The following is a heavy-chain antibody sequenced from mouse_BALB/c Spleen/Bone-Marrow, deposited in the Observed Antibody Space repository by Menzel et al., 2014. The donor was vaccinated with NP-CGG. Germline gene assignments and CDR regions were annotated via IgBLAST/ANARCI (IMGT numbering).Heavy chain of an antibody. V-gene: IGHV1-4*01. CDR1: GYTFTSYT. Sequence: QVQLKQSGAELARPGASVMMSCKASGYTFTSYTMHWVKQRPGQGLEWIGYINPSSGYTNYNQKFKDKATLTADKSSSTAYMQLSSLTSEDSAVYYCARESLYGSNYYWGQGTTLTVSS. J-gene: IGHJ2*01. D-gene: IGHD1-1*01. CDR2: INPSSGYT. CDR3: ARESLYGSNYY.